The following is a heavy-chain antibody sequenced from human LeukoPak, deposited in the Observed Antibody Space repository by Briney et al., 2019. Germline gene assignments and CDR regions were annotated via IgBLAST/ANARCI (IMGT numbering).Heavy chain of an antibody. J-gene: IGHJ3*02. Sequence: SQILSLTCAISGDSVSSNSAAWNWIRQSPSRGLEWLGRTYYRSKWYNDYAVSVKSRITINPDTSKNQFSLQLNSVTPEDTAVYYCARGAWSSSWSGDDAFDIWGQGTMVTVSS. V-gene: IGHV6-1*01. CDR2: TYYRSKWYN. CDR3: ARGAWSSSWSGDDAFDI. CDR1: GDSVSSNSAA. D-gene: IGHD6-13*01.